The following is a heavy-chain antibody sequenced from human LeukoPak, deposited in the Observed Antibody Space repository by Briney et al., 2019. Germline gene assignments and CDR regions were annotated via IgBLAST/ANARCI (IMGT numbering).Heavy chain of an antibody. CDR2: IKQDGSEK. CDR1: GFTFSSYW. V-gene: IGHV3-7*01. Sequence: GGSLRLSCAASGFTFSSYWMSWVRQAPGKGLEWVANIKQDGSEKYYVDSVKGRLTISRDNAKNSLYLQMNSLRAEDTAVCFCARGAHYYGSGSWGQGTLVTVSS. D-gene: IGHD3-10*01. CDR3: ARGAHYYGSGS. J-gene: IGHJ4*02.